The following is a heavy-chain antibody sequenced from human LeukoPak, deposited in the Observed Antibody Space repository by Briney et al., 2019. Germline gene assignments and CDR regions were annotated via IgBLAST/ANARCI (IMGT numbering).Heavy chain of an antibody. V-gene: IGHV3-9*01. CDR3: AKDRYYYDSSGSDY. CDR1: GFTFDDYA. J-gene: IGHJ4*02. D-gene: IGHD3-22*01. Sequence: PGRSLRLSCAASGFTFDDYAMHWVRQAPGKGLEWVSGISWNSGSIGYADSVKGRFTISRDNAKNSLYLQMNSLRAEDTALYYCAKDRYYYDSSGSDYWGQGTLVTVSS. CDR2: ISWNSGSI.